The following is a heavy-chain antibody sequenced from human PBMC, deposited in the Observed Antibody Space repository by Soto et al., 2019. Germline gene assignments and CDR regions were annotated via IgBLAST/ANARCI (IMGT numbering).Heavy chain of an antibody. Sequence: SSVKVSCKVSGYTLTELSMHWVRQAPGKGLEWMGGFDPEDGETIYAQKFQGRVTMTEDTSTDTAYMELSSLRSEDTAVYYCATVRSSWSPQTFHYFDYWGQGTLVTVSS. D-gene: IGHD6-13*01. V-gene: IGHV1-24*01. CDR1: GYTLTELS. CDR2: FDPEDGET. J-gene: IGHJ4*02. CDR3: ATVRSSWSPQTFHYFDY.